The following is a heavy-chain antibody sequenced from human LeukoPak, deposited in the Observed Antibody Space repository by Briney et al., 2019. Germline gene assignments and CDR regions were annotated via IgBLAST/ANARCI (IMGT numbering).Heavy chain of an antibody. CDR3: ARRVAARPGLCYFDY. J-gene: IGHJ4*02. CDR1: GYSFTSYW. Sequence: GESLKISCKGSGYSFTSYWIGWVRQMPGKGLEWMGIIYPGDSDTRYSPSFQGQVTISADKSISTAYLQWSSLKASDTAMYYCARRVAARPGLCYFDYWGQGTLVTVSS. D-gene: IGHD6-6*01. CDR2: IYPGDSDT. V-gene: IGHV5-51*01.